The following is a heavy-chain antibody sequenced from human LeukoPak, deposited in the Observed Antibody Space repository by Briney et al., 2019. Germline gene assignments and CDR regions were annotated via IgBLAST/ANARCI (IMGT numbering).Heavy chain of an antibody. D-gene: IGHD3-9*01. CDR2: IINSGGRT. Sequence: GGSLRLSCAASGFTFSNYAMSWVRQAPGKGLEWVSAIINSGGRTYYADSVKGRFTISRDNAKNTLYLQMNSLRAEDTAVYYCARGADSGYSSDNWGQGTLVSVSS. V-gene: IGHV3-23*01. CDR3: ARGADSGYSSDN. J-gene: IGHJ4*02. CDR1: GFTFSNYA.